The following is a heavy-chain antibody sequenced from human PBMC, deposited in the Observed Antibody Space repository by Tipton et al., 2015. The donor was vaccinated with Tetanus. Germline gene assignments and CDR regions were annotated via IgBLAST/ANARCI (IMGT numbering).Heavy chain of an antibody. CDR3: AREGQWLGSDAFDV. D-gene: IGHD6-19*01. Sequence: PLRLSCEGFGFPFSHYWMSWVRQAPGQGLEWVANIKEDGNEQYYVDSVKGRLTISRDNAKNSLFLQMDGLRGDDTAVYYCAREGQWLGSDAFDVWGPGTKVTVSS. J-gene: IGHJ3*01. CDR2: IKEDGNEQ. CDR1: GFPFSHYW. V-gene: IGHV3-7*01.